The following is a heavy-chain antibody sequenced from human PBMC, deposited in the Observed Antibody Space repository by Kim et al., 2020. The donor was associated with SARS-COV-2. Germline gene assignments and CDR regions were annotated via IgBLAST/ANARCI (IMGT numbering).Heavy chain of an antibody. Sequence: ASVKVSCKASGYTFTSYAMHWVRQAPGQRLEWMGWINAGNGNTKYSQKFQGRVTITRDTSASTAYMELSSLRSEDTAVYYCARDPDSGYDWVGNWFDPWGQGTLVTVSS. CDR3: ARDPDSGYDWVGNWFDP. CDR2: INAGNGNT. V-gene: IGHV1-3*01. J-gene: IGHJ5*02. CDR1: GYTFTSYA. D-gene: IGHD5-12*01.